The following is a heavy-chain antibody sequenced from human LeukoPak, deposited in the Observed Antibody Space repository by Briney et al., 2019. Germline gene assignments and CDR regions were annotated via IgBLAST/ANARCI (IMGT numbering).Heavy chain of an antibody. D-gene: IGHD6-19*01. J-gene: IGHJ4*02. CDR1: GFTFSSYG. CDR3: AKDSSGWSHYFDY. CDR2: ISYDGSNK. V-gene: IGHV3-30*18. Sequence: GGSLRLSCVASGFTFSSYGMHWVRQAPGKGLEWVAVISYDGSNKYYADSVKSRFTISRDNSKNTLYLQMNNLRAEDTAVYYCAKDSSGWSHYFDYWGQGTLVTVSS.